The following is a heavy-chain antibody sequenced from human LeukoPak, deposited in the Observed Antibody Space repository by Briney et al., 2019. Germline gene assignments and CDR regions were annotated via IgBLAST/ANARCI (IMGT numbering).Heavy chain of an antibody. CDR3: ARLTASRRAFDM. D-gene: IGHD2-2*01. V-gene: IGHV4-38-2*01. J-gene: IGHJ3*02. CDR2: VYHDGNT. CDR1: GFSISSDYY. Sequence: SETLSLTCAVSGFSISSDYYWGWIRPPPGKGLEWIGNVYHDGNTYCTPSLKSRLTVSVDKTQNQFSLTLSSVAAADTAVYFCARLTASRRAFDMWGQGTKVTVSS.